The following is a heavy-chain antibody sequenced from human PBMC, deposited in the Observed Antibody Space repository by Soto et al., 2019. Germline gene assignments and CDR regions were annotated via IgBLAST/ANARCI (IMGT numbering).Heavy chain of an antibody. Sequence: PGGSLRLSCAASGFTFSSYAMSWVRQAPGKGLEWVSAISGSGGSTYYADSVKGRFTISRDNSKNTLYLQMNSLRAEDTAVYYCAKEHGYCSSTSCYTRPFDYWGQGTLVTVSS. J-gene: IGHJ4*02. CDR2: ISGSGGST. CDR3: AKEHGYCSSTSCYTRPFDY. CDR1: GFTFSSYA. V-gene: IGHV3-23*01. D-gene: IGHD2-2*02.